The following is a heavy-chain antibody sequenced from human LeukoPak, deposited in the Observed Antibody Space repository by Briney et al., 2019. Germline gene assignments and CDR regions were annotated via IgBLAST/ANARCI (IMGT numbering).Heavy chain of an antibody. V-gene: IGHV4-39*01. CDR1: GGSISSSSYY. Sequence: SSETLSLTCTVSGGSISSSSYYWGWIRQPPGKGLEWIGSIYYSGSTYYNPSLKSRVTISVDTSKNQFSLKLSSVTAADTAVYYCASPRGGSYYYDSSGHYPPFDYWGQGTLVTVSS. CDR2: IYYSGST. CDR3: ASPRGGSYYYDSSGHYPPFDY. D-gene: IGHD3-22*01. J-gene: IGHJ4*02.